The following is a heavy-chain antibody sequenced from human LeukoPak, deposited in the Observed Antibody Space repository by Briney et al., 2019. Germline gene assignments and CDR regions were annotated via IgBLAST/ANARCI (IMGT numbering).Heavy chain of an antibody. CDR2: IYTSGST. Sequence: WETLSLTCTVSGGSISSYYWSWIRQPAGKGLEWIGRIYTSGSTNYNPSLKSRVTMPVDTSKNQFSLELSSVTAADTAVYYCARGVDYDFWSGYHKPFDYWGQGTLVTVSS. D-gene: IGHD3-3*01. V-gene: IGHV4-4*07. CDR1: GGSISSYY. CDR3: ARGVDYDFWSGYHKPFDY. J-gene: IGHJ4*02.